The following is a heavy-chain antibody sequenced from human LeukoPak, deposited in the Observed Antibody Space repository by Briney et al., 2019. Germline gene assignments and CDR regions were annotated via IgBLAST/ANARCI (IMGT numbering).Heavy chain of an antibody. J-gene: IGHJ4*02. Sequence: ASVKVSCKASGYNFNSYGITWVRQAPGQGLELMAWISAYNGNTNCAQKFRGRVTMTTDTSTNTAYMELRGLTSDDTAVYYCARGEAHYAGSADYWGQGTQVTVSS. CDR2: ISAYNGNT. V-gene: IGHV1-18*01. CDR1: GYNFNSYG. D-gene: IGHD2-2*01. CDR3: ARGEAHYAGSADY.